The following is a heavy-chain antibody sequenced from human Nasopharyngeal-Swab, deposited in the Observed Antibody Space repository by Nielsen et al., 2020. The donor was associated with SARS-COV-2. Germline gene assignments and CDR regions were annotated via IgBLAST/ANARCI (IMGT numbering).Heavy chain of an antibody. CDR2: IFSSGST. J-gene: IGHJ4*02. CDR1: GASISSRNNY. D-gene: IGHD4-17*01. CDR3: AGDESGDYLGLPFDH. V-gene: IGHV4-39*07. Sequence: SETLSLTCVVSGASISSRNNYWGWIRQSPGKGREWIGTIFSSGSTYNPALKSRVTMSVDTSKNQFSLKLTSVTAADMAVDYYAGDESGDYLGLPFDHWGRGTLVTVSS.